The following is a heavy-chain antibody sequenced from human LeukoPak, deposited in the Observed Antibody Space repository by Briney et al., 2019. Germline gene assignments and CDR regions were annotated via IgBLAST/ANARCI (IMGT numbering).Heavy chain of an antibody. CDR1: GFTFSSYW. D-gene: IGHD6-6*01. Sequence: GGSLRLSCAASGFTFSSYWMSWVRQAPGKGLEWVANIKQDGSEKYYVDSVKGRFTISRDNAKNSLYLQMNSLRAEDTAVYYCSGEDTEYSSSGLGVWGKGTTVTVSS. J-gene: IGHJ6*04. CDR2: IKQDGSEK. CDR3: SGEDTEYSSSGLGV. V-gene: IGHV3-7*01.